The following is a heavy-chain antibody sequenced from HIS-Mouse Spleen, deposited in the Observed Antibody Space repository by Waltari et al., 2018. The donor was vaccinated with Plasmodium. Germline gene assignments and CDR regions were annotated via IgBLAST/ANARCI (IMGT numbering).Heavy chain of an antibody. CDR1: GFSLSTSGVG. Sequence: QITLKESGPTLVKPTQPLTLTCTFSGFSLSTSGVGVGWIRQPPGKALEWLALIYWDDDKRYSPTLKNRLTITKDTSKNQVVLTVTNMDPVDTATYYCAHSRSSFDYWGQGTLVTVSS. CDR2: IYWDDDK. CDR3: AHSRSSFDY. J-gene: IGHJ4*02. V-gene: IGHV2-5*02. D-gene: IGHD6-13*01.